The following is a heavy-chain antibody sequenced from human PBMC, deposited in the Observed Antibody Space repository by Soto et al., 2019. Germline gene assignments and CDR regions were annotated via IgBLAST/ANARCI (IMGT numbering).Heavy chain of an antibody. CDR2: IYYTGST. CDR1: GGSISSYY. CDR3: ARRYGGNFDY. D-gene: IGHD2-15*01. Sequence: SETLSLTCTVSGGSISSYYWSWIRQPPGKGLEWIGYIYYTGSTNYNPSLKSRVTISVDTSKNQFSLNLSSVTAADTAVYYCARRYGGNFDYRGQGTLVTGSS. V-gene: IGHV4-59*12. J-gene: IGHJ4*02.